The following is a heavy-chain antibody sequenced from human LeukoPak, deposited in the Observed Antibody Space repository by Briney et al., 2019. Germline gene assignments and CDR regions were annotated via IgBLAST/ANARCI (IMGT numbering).Heavy chain of an antibody. D-gene: IGHD4-17*01. V-gene: IGHV3-30*18. CDR3: AKEDGDYPFDY. J-gene: IGHJ4*02. CDR1: GFAFSSYG. Sequence: GGSLRLSCAASGFAFSSYGMHWVRQAPGKGLEWVAVISYDGSNKYYADSVKGRFTISRDNSKNTLYLQMNSLRAEDTAVYYCAKEDGDYPFDYWGQGTLVTVSS. CDR2: ISYDGSNK.